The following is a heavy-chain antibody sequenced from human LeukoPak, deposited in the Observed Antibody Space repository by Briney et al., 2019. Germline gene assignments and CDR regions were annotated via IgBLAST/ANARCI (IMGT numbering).Heavy chain of an antibody. CDR1: GFSVSNSY. CDR3: AKDGGLWVSAHWGDS. D-gene: IGHD7-27*01. J-gene: IGHJ4*02. CDR2: ITTSDGNT. V-gene: IGHV3-23*01. Sequence: GGSLRLSCAASGFSVSNSYMYWVRQAPGKGLEWVSTITTSDGNTYYADSVKGRFTVSRDNSKNTLFLQMNSLRAEDTAVYYCAKDGGLWVSAHWGDSWGRGTLVTVSS.